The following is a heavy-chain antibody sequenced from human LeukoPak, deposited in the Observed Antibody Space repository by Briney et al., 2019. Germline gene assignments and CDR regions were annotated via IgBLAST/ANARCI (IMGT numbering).Heavy chain of an antibody. D-gene: IGHD5-18*01. CDR2: ISIDSTTI. Sequence: QPGGSLRLSCVASGFSFTTYSMHWVRQAPGKGLEWVSYISIDSTTIYYAASAKGRFTISRDNVKNSLYLQMNSLTAEDTAMYYCARDVGYRSWFDPWGQGTLVTVSS. CDR3: ARDVGYRSWFDP. CDR1: GFSFTTYS. V-gene: IGHV3-48*01. J-gene: IGHJ5*02.